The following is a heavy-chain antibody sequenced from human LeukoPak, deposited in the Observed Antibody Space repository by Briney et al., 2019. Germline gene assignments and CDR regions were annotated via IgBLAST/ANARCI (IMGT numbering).Heavy chain of an antibody. CDR3: SATPDSSSWHLGEIFDY. D-gene: IGHD6-13*01. Sequence: SETLSLTCTVSGGSISSSSYYWGWIRQPPGKGLEWIGSIYYSGSTYYNPSLKSRVTISVDTSKNQFSLKLSSVTAADTAVYYCSATPDSSSWHLGEIFDYWGQGTLVTVSS. J-gene: IGHJ4*02. CDR2: IYYSGST. CDR1: GGSISSSSYY. V-gene: IGHV4-39*07.